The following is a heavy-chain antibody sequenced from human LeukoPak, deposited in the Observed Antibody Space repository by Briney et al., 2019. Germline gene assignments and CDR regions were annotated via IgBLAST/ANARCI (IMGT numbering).Heavy chain of an antibody. Sequence: PGGSLRLSCAASGFTFSSYSMNWVRQAPGKGLEWVSSISSSSSYIYYADSVKGRFTISRDNAKNPLYLQMNSLRAEDTAVYYCARDPTYFDWLPVYWGQGTLVTVSS. D-gene: IGHD3-9*01. CDR3: ARDPTYFDWLPVY. V-gene: IGHV3-21*01. J-gene: IGHJ4*02. CDR1: GFTFSSYS. CDR2: ISSSSSYI.